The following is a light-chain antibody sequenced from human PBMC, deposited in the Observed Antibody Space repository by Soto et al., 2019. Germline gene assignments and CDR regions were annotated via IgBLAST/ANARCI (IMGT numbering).Light chain of an antibody. CDR3: QQRSNWPIT. CDR1: QSVSSY. Sequence: EIVLTQSPATLSLSPGERATLSCRASQSVSSYLAWYEQKPGQAPRLLIYDASNRATGIPARFSGSGSGTDFPLTISSLEPEDFAVYYFQQRSNWPITFGQGTRLEIK. J-gene: IGKJ5*01. CDR2: DAS. V-gene: IGKV3-11*01.